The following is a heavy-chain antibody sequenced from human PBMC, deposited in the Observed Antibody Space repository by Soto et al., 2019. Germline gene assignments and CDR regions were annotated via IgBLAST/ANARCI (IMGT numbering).Heavy chain of an antibody. J-gene: IGHJ4*02. CDR3: ATRRSDSGWYEEHF. Sequence: KTSETLSLTCTVSNDSIRSGTYYWAWIRQPPGRGLEWIGSLSYLGTTDYNPSLKSRVTISKDASKNQFSLKLSSVTAADTAVYYCATRRSDSGWYEEHFWGQGPLVTV. CDR1: NDSIRSGTYY. CDR2: LSYLGTT. V-gene: IGHV4-39*01. D-gene: IGHD6-19*01.